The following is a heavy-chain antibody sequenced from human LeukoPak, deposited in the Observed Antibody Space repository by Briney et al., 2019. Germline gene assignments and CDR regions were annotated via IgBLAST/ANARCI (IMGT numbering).Heavy chain of an antibody. CDR1: GYTFTSYG. J-gene: IGHJ5*02. Sequence: ASVKVSCKASGYTFTSYGISWVRQAPGQGLEWMGWISAYNGNTNYAQKLQGRVTMTTDTSTSTAYMELRSLRSDDTAVYYCARVYYYGSGSYGGHNWFDPWGQGTLVTVSS. CDR2: ISAYNGNT. V-gene: IGHV1-18*01. CDR3: ARVYYYGSGSYGGHNWFDP. D-gene: IGHD3-10*01.